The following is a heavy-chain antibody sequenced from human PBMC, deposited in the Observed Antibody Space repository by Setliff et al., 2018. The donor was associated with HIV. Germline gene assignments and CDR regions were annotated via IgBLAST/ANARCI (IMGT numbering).Heavy chain of an antibody. J-gene: IGHJ6*03. D-gene: IGHD3-10*01. Sequence: GGSLRLSCAASGFTFRTYVMHWARQAPGKGLEWVAVISFDGSNKYYADSVKGRFTISRDNSENTLYLQMNSLRADDTAVYYCARDRLWFGELSEVRYYMDVWGKGTTVTVSS. V-gene: IGHV3-30*04. CDR2: ISFDGSNK. CDR1: GFTFRTYV. CDR3: ARDRLWFGELSEVRYYMDV.